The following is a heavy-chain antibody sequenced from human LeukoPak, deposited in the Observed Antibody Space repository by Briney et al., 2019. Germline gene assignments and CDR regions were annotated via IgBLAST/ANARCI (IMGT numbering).Heavy chain of an antibody. V-gene: IGHV4-59*01. Sequence: SETLSLTCTVSGGSISSYYWSWIRQPPGKGLEWIGYIYYSGSTNYNPSLKSRVTTSVDTSKNQFSLKLSSVTAADTAVYYCARRDCSSTSCRFDYWGQGTLVTVSS. CDR2: IYYSGST. CDR3: ARRDCSSTSCRFDY. D-gene: IGHD2-2*01. J-gene: IGHJ4*02. CDR1: GGSISSYY.